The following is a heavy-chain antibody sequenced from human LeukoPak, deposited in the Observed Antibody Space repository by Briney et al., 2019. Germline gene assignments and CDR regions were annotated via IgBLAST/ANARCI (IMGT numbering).Heavy chain of an antibody. CDR3: ARGYLNGGFDS. J-gene: IGHJ4*02. Sequence: PSQTLSLTFTISGDSVSSSTTGWNWIRQSPSRGLEWLGRTYYKSSWSYDYAVSVKSRITVYPDTSKNQFSLLLNSVTPEDTAVYYCARGYLNGGFDSWGQGTLVTVSS. D-gene: IGHD1-1*01. V-gene: IGHV6-1*01. CDR2: TYYKSSWSY. CDR1: GDSVSSSTTG.